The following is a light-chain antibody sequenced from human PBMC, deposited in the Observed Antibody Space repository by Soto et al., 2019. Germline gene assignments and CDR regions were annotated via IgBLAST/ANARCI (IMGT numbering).Light chain of an antibody. Sequence: QSVLTQPASVSGSLGPSITISCTGTSSDVGAYNYVSWYQQQPGKAPKLMISDVSNRPSGVSSRFSGSKSGNKASLIIYGLQAEDEADYYCCSFTSITTYVFGPGTKVTVL. V-gene: IGLV2-14*03. J-gene: IGLJ1*01. CDR2: DVS. CDR3: CSFTSITTYV. CDR1: SSDVGAYNY.